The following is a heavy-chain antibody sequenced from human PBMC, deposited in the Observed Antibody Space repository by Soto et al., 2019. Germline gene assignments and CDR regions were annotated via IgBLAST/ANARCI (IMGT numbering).Heavy chain of an antibody. Sequence: EVQLLESGGGLVQPGGSLRLACGVSGFAFTTYAMTWVRQSPGKGLEWVSCITNSGGSTYFADSVKGRFTISRDNSKSTLYLQMSSLSAEDTAVYYCARGGPRDGYRDLDYWGPGTQVTVSS. V-gene: IGHV3-23*01. CDR1: GFAFTTYA. D-gene: IGHD5-18*01. CDR3: ARGGPRDGYRDLDY. J-gene: IGHJ4*02. CDR2: ITNSGGST.